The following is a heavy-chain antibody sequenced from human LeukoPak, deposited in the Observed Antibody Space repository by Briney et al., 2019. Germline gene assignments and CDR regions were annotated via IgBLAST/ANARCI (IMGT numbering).Heavy chain of an antibody. CDR2: IYYSGST. D-gene: IGHD6-13*01. J-gene: IGHJ4*02. Sequence: SDTLSLLCSLCGRPISLFYGLCIRDPTGEALEWIEYIYYSGSTNYNASLKSRVTISVDKYKNQFSLKLSAVTAADTAVNYCGRGGSSYRFDYWGQGTLVTVSS. CDR1: GRPISLFY. CDR3: GRGGSSYRFDY. V-gene: IGHV4-59*13.